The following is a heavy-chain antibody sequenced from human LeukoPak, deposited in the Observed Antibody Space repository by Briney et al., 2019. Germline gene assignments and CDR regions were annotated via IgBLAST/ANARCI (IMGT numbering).Heavy chain of an antibody. Sequence: ASVKLSFKSSGYTFTVYYVHWLRQARGHALEWMGWTDPKSGNANYAQKLKGRVTMTTDTSTRPAYMELRSLRSDDTAVYYCAREGPIGDYYYYMDVWGKGNTVTVSS. CDR2: TDPKSGNA. J-gene: IGHJ6*03. V-gene: IGHV1-2*02. CDR1: GYTFTVYY. CDR3: AREGPIGDYYYYMDV.